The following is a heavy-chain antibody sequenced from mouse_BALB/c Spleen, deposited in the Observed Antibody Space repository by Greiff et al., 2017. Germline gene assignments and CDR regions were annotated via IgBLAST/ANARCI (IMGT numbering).Heavy chain of an antibody. V-gene: IGHV5-17*02. CDR1: GFTFSSFG. J-gene: IGHJ3*01. CDR3: ARSDSNYGFAY. Sequence: EVKLVESGGGLVQPGGSRKLSCAASGFTFSSFGMHWVRQAPEKGLEWVAYISSGSSTIYYADTVKGRFTISRDNPKNTLFLQMTSLRSEDTAMYYCARSDSNYGFAYWGQGTLVTVSA. CDR2: ISSGSSTI. D-gene: IGHD2-1*01.